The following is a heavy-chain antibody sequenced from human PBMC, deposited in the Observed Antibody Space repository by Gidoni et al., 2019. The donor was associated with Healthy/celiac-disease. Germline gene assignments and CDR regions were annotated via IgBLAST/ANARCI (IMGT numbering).Heavy chain of an antibody. D-gene: IGHD3-16*02. Sequence: EVQLVESGGGLVKPGGSLRLSCAASGFTFSTAWMSWVRQAPGKGLEWVGRIKSKTDGGTTDYAAPVKGRFTISRDDSKNTLYLQMNSLKTEDTAVYYCTTAHTFGGVIGTFFDYWGQGTLVTVSS. V-gene: IGHV3-15*01. CDR2: IKSKTDGGTT. CDR1: GFTFSTAW. J-gene: IGHJ4*02. CDR3: TTAHTFGGVIGTFFDY.